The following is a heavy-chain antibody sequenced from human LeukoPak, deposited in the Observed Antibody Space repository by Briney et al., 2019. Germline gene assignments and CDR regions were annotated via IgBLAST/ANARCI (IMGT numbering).Heavy chain of an antibody. Sequence: SETLSLTCAVYGGSFSADYWSWMCQPPGKGLEWIGEINHSGSTNYNPSLKSRVTISVDTSKNQFSLKLSSVTAADTAVYYCARIRCSGGSCYLSDYVMHVWGQGTTVTVSS. CDR1: GGSFSADY. D-gene: IGHD2-15*01. J-gene: IGHJ6*02. CDR2: INHSGST. CDR3: ARIRCSGGSCYLSDYVMHV. V-gene: IGHV4-34*01.